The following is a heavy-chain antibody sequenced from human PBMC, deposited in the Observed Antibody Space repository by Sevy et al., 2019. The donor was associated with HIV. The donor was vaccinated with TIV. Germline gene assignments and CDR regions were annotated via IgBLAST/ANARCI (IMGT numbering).Heavy chain of an antibody. D-gene: IGHD3-10*01. V-gene: IGHV3-30-3*01. J-gene: IGHJ6*02. CDR2: ISYDGSNK. Sequence: GGSLRLSCAASGFTFSSYSMHWVRQAPGKGLEWVAVISYDGSNKYYADSVKGQFTISRDNSKNTRYLQMNSLRAEDTAVYYCARDRIRYYYYGMDVWGQGTTVTVSS. CDR1: GFTFSSYS. CDR3: ARDRIRYYYYGMDV.